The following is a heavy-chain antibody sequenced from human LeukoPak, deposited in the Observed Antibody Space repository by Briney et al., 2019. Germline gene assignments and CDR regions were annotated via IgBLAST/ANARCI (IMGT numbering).Heavy chain of an antibody. Sequence: AGGSLRLSCAASGFTFSSYAMSWVRQAPGKGLEWVSAISGSGGSTYYADSVKGRFTISRDNSKNTLYLQMNSLRVEDTAVYYCAKGDDSSGYYYDAFDIWGQGTMVTVSS. CDR1: GFTFSSYA. J-gene: IGHJ3*02. CDR3: AKGDDSSGYYYDAFDI. V-gene: IGHV3-23*01. D-gene: IGHD3-22*01. CDR2: ISGSGGST.